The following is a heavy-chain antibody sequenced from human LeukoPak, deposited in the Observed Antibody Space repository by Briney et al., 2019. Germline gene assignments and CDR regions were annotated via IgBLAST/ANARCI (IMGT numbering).Heavy chain of an antibody. Sequence: GESLKISCKGSGYSFTSYRIGWVRQMPGKGLEWMGIIYPGDSDTRYSPSFQGQVTISADKSISTAYLQWSSLKASDTAMYYCARRVGYCSSTSCYAVDYWGQGTLVTVSS. CDR3: ARRVGYCSSTSCYAVDY. J-gene: IGHJ4*02. CDR1: GYSFTSYR. D-gene: IGHD2-2*01. V-gene: IGHV5-51*01. CDR2: IYPGDSDT.